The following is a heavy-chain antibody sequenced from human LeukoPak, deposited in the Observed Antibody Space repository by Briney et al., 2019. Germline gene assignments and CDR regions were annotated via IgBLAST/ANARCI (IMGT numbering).Heavy chain of an antibody. J-gene: IGHJ5*02. CDR3: ARHYYDFWSGYSYGFDP. V-gene: IGHV4-39*01. CDR1: GGSISSSSYY. Sequence: SETLSLTCTVSGGSISSSSYYWGWIRQPPGKGLEWIGSIYYSGSTYYNPSLKSRVTISVDTSKNQFSLKLSSVTAADTAVYYCARHYYDFWSGYSYGFDPWDQGTLVTVSS. CDR2: IYYSGST. D-gene: IGHD3-3*01.